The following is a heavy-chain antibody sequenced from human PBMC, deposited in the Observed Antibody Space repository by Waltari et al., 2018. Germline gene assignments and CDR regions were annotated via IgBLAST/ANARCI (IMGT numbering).Heavy chain of an antibody. CDR2: INNDGSIV. CDR1: GFNFSNYF. J-gene: IGHJ4*02. D-gene: IGHD1-7*01. CDR3: LNYDFDS. V-gene: IGHV3-74*01. Sequence: DVQVVESGGVLVRPGGSLRLSCIGSGFNFSNYFIHWVRQAPGEGPVWVARINNDGSIVNYADSVKGRFSISRDNAKSTVYLQMNNLRGEDTALYHCLNYDFDSWGQGTLVTVSS.